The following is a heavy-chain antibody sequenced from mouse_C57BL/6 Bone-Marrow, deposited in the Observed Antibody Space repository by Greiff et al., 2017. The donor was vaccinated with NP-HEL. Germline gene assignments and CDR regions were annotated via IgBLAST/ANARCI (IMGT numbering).Heavy chain of an antibody. J-gene: IGHJ4*01. V-gene: IGHV5-6*02. Sequence: DVMLVESGGDLVKPGGSLKLSCAASGFTFSSYGMSWVRQTPDKRLEWVATISSGGSYTYYPDSVKGRFTISRDNAKNTLYLQMSSLKSEDTAVYYCARRDTIVTSYAMDYWGQGTSVTVSS. CDR3: ARRDTIVTSYAMDY. CDR2: ISSGGSYT. CDR1: GFTFSSYG. D-gene: IGHD2-5*01.